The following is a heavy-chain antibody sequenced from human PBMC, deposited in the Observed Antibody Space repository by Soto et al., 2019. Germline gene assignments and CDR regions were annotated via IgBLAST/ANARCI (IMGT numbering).Heavy chain of an antibody. CDR1: GFSLTGYY. V-gene: IGHV1-2*02. CDR2: INPNTGGT. D-gene: IGHD2-8*01. Sequence: ASVKVSCKASGFSLTGYYFHWIRAAPGQGLEWLGWINPNTGGTTYAQKFQGRVTLTWDTSINTAYMELSSLRPDDTAMYYCARGDSTDCSNGVCSFFYNHDMDVWGQGTRSPSP. J-gene: IGHJ6*02. CDR3: ARGDSTDCSNGVCSFFYNHDMDV.